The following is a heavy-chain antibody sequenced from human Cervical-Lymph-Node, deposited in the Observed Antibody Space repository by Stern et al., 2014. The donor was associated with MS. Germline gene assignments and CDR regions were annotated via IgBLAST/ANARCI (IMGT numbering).Heavy chain of an antibody. CDR3: ARAYYYDSSGYSNAFDI. CDR1: GFTFSNYA. D-gene: IGHD3-22*01. CDR2: ISYDGSNK. Sequence: MQLVESGGDVVQPGRSLRLSCAASGFTFSNYAMHWVRQAPGKGLEWVAVISYDGSNKYYAASVKGRFTISRDNSKNTLYLQMNSLRAEDTAVYYCARAYYYDSSGYSNAFDIWGQGTMVTVSS. J-gene: IGHJ3*02. V-gene: IGHV3-30-3*01.